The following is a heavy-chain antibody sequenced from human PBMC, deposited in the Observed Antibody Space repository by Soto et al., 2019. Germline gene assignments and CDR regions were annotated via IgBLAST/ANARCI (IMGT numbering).Heavy chain of an antibody. Sequence: GGSLRLSCAASGFTFSSYSMNWVRQAPGKGLEWVSSISSSSSYIYYADSVKGRFTISRDNAKNSLYLQMNSLRAEDTAVYYCARYQGEYYDILTGYYLHYGMDVWGQGTTVTVSS. J-gene: IGHJ6*02. V-gene: IGHV3-21*01. CDR3: ARYQGEYYDILTGYYLHYGMDV. CDR1: GFTFSSYS. D-gene: IGHD3-9*01. CDR2: ISSSSSYI.